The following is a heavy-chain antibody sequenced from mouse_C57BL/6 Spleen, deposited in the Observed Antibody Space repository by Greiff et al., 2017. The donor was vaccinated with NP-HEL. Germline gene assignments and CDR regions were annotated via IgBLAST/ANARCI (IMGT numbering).Heavy chain of an antibody. CDR3: TGGNYWYFGV. Sequence: EVKLVESGGGLVQPGGSMKLSCAASGFTFSDAWMDWVRQPPEKGLEWVAEIRNKANNHATYYAESVKGRFTISRDDSKSSVYQQMNILRAEDTGIYYGTGGNYWYFGVRGTSTTVTASS. J-gene: IGHJ1*03. V-gene: IGHV6-6*01. CDR1: GFTFSDAW. D-gene: IGHD2-1*01. CDR2: IRNKANNHAT.